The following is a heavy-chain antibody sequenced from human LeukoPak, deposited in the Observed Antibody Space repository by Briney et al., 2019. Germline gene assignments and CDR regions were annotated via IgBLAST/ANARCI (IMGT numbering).Heavy chain of an antibody. V-gene: IGHV1-3*01. CDR2: INADNGNT. J-gene: IGHJ3*02. Sequence: ASVKVSCKASGYTFTSYYMHWVRQAPGQRLEWMGWINADNGNTKYSQEFQGRVTITRDTSASTVYMELSSLRSEDTAVYYCARERMVVTGDVFDIWGQGTMVTVSS. CDR3: ARERMVVTGDVFDI. D-gene: IGHD2-21*02. CDR1: GYTFTSYY.